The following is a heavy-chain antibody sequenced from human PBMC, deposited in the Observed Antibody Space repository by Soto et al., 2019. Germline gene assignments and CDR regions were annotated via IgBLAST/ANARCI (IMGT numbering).Heavy chain of an antibody. J-gene: IGHJ6*02. V-gene: IGHV4-39*02. Sequence: SETLSLTCNASGGSITSSGSAWGWIRQSPGKGLEWIGTIDYSGNIYYTPSLKSRITISVDTSKNQISLKLSSVTAADTAVYYCAGEYDGGDRDHYGLDVWGQGTTVTVSS. D-gene: IGHD2-21*02. CDR1: GGSITSSGSA. CDR2: IDYSGNI. CDR3: AGEYDGGDRDHYGLDV.